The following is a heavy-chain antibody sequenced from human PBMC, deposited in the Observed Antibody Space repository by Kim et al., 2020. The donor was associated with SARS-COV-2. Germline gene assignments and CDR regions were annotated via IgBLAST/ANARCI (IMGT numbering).Heavy chain of an antibody. CDR2: IRAYNGKT. CDR1: GYSFTAYG. V-gene: IGHV1-18*04. CDR3: ARFQVFGADNSPKYYYGMDV. Sequence: ASVKVSCKASGYSFTAYGISWVRQAPGQALEWMGWIRAYNGKTDYAQNVQGRLTMTIDRSTTTVYMDLGNLRSDDTAVYYCARFQVFGADNSPKYYYGMDVWGQGTTVTVSS. J-gene: IGHJ6*02. D-gene: IGHD1-1*01.